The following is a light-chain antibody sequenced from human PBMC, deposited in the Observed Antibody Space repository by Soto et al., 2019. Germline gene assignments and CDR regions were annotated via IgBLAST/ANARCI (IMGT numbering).Light chain of an antibody. CDR3: SSYTTTTTLEGV. CDR1: SRDIGTYKY. CDR2: DVS. V-gene: IGLV2-14*03. J-gene: IGLJ1*01. Sequence: QSALTQPASVSGSPGQSITISCTGTSRDIGTYKYVSWYQQHPGKAPKLIIFDVSSRPSGVSTRFSGSKSGNTASLTISGLQTEDEADYFCSSYTTTTTLEGVFGTGTKLTVL.